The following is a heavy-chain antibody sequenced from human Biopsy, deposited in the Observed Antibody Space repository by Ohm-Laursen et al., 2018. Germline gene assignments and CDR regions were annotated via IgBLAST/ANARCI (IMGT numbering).Heavy chain of an antibody. CDR2: INHAGTT. CDR3: GNEVHGRDY. Sequence: PSQTLSLTCAVFGKTFSDYQWSWIRQPPGKGLEWIGQINHAGTTNYNPSLKSRVSISADASKYEFSLRLTSVTAADTAVSLCGNEVHGRDYWGLGAQVTVSS. CDR1: GKTFSDYQ. D-gene: IGHD2-15*01. J-gene: IGHJ4*02. V-gene: IGHV4-34*08.